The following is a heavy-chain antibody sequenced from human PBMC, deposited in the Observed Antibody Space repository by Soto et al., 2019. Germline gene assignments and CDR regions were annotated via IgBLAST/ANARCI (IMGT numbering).Heavy chain of an antibody. D-gene: IGHD6-19*01. Sequence: QVQLEGSGGGVVQPGRSLRLSCAASGFTFSSYGMHWVRQDPGKGLEWVAVIWYDGSNKYYADSVKGRFTISRDNSKNTLYLQMNSLGAEDTAVYYCARIPQIAVAGTRFGYFDLWGRGTLVTVSS. V-gene: IGHV3-33*01. CDR2: IWYDGSNK. J-gene: IGHJ2*01. CDR1: GFTFSSYG. CDR3: ARIPQIAVAGTRFGYFDL.